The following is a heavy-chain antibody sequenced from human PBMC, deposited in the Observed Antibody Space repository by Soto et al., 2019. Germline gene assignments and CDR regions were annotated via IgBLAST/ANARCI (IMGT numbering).Heavy chain of an antibody. CDR2: ISAYNGNT. D-gene: IGHD2-2*01. J-gene: IGHJ3*02. Sequence: ASVKVSCKASGYTFTSYGISWVRQAPGQGLEWMGWISAYNGNTNYAQKLQGRVTMTTDTSTSTAYMELRSLRSDDTAVYYCARDRGLGVVVPAADAFDIWGQGTMVTVS. V-gene: IGHV1-18*01. CDR3: ARDRGLGVVVPAADAFDI. CDR1: GYTFTSYG.